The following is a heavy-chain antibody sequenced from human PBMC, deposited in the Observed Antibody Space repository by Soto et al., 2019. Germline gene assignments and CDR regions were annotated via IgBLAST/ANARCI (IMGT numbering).Heavy chain of an antibody. J-gene: IGHJ6*03. CDR1: GYTFTNYG. D-gene: IGHD6-13*01. V-gene: IGHV1-18*01. CDR2: ISPSNGNT. CDR3: ARGLYSSSFLYYMDV. Sequence: ASVKVSCKASGYTFTNYGITWVRQAPGQGLEWIGWISPSNGNTGYVQNLQGRVTMTADTSTDTAYMELRSLRSDDTAVYYCARGLYSSSFLYYMDVWDKGTTVTVSS.